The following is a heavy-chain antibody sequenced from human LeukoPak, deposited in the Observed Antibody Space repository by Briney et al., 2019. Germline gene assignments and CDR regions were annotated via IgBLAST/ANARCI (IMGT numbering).Heavy chain of an antibody. CDR2: ISGSGSVI. CDR1: GFTFSNFV. V-gene: IGHV3-48*03. Sequence: QPGGSLRPSCAAPGFTFSNFVMTGVGQAPGKGLEWVSCISGSGSVIYYSDSVKGRFTISRDNAKNSLYLQMNSLRAEVTAVYYCARDSTAPSWGQGTLVTVSS. CDR3: ARDSTAPS. J-gene: IGHJ5*02. D-gene: IGHD4-17*01.